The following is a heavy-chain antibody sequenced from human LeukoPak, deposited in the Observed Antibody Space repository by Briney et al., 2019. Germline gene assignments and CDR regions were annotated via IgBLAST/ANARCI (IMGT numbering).Heavy chain of an antibody. CDR3: AGGMSYDSSGLYYYYGMDV. J-gene: IGHJ6*02. Sequence: ASVKVSCKASGYTFTSYGISWVRQAPGQGLEWMGWISAYNGNTNYAQKLQGRVTITADKSTSTAYMELSSLRSEDTAVYYCAGGMSYDSSGLYYYYGMDVWGQGTTVTVSS. V-gene: IGHV1-18*01. D-gene: IGHD3-22*01. CDR2: ISAYNGNT. CDR1: GYTFTSYG.